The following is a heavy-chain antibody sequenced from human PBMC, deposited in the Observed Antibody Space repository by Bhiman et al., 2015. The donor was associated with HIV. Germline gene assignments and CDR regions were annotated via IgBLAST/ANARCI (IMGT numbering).Heavy chain of an antibody. CDR1: GFAVSGNY. CDR2: MYSGGET. CDR3: ARGARGDSSGHFPVTGLYYFDL. J-gene: IGHJ4*02. V-gene: IGHV3-53*01. D-gene: IGHD3-22*01. Sequence: DVQLVVSGGGVIQPGGSLRLSCEASGFAVSGNYMSWVRQAPGKGLEWVGLMYSGGETHFSDSMKERFTISRDSSKNILYLQVNNIGVDDTAVYYCARGARGDSSGHFPVTGLYYFDLWGQGTLVTVSS.